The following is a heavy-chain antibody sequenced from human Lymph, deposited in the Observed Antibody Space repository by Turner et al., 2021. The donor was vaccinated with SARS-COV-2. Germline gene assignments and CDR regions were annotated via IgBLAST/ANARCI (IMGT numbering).Heavy chain of an antibody. CDR3: ATAPAVADYFHYYDGMDV. Sequence: QVQLVQSGAEVKKPGASVKGSCKVSGYTLTELSIHWVRQAPGKGLEWMGGFDPEDAETIYAQKFQGRVTMTEDTSTDTAYMELSSLRSENTAVYYCATAPAVADYFHYYDGMDVWGQGTTVTVSS. D-gene: IGHD6-19*01. J-gene: IGHJ6*02. V-gene: IGHV1-24*01. CDR1: GYTLTELS. CDR2: FDPEDAET.